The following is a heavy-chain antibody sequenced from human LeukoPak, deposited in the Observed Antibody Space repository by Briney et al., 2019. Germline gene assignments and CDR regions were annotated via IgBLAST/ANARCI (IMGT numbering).Heavy chain of an antibody. CDR3: ARSEDQNYYYYMDV. Sequence: ASVKVSCKASGYTFTSYDINWVRQDTGQGLEWMGWMNPNSGNTGYAQKFQGRVTITRNTSISTAYMELSSLRSEDTAVYYCARSEDQNYYYYMDVWGKGTTVTVSS. CDR1: GYTFTSYD. V-gene: IGHV1-8*01. CDR2: MNPNSGNT. J-gene: IGHJ6*03.